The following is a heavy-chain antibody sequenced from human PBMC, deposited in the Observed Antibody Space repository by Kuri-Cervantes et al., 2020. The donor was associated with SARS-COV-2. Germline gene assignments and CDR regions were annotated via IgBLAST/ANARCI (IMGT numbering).Heavy chain of an antibody. V-gene: IGHV3-30*02. CDR3: AKDSRIKYNWNSAAPYYFDY. Sequence: GGSLRLSCAASGFTFSSYGMHWVRQAPGKGLEWVAFIRYDGSNKYYADSVKGRFTISRDNSKNTLYLQMNSLRAEDTAVYYCAKDSRIKYNWNSAAPYYFDYWGQGTLVTVSS. CDR1: GFTFSSYG. CDR2: IRYDGSNK. J-gene: IGHJ4*02. D-gene: IGHD1-7*01.